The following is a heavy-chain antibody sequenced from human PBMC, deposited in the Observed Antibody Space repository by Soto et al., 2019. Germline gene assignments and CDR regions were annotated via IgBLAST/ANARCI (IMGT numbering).Heavy chain of an antibody. CDR3: AGGPGRYCTNGVCYTTDYSYSGMDV. V-gene: IGHV1-69*13. CDR2: IIPIFGTA. D-gene: IGHD2-8*01. Sequence: ASVKVSCKASGGTFSSYAISWVRQAPGQGLEWMGGIIPIFGTANYAQKFQGRVTTTADESTSTAYMELSSLRSEDTAVYYCAGGPGRYCTNGVCYTTDYSYSGMDVWGQGTTVTV. J-gene: IGHJ6*02. CDR1: GGTFSSYA.